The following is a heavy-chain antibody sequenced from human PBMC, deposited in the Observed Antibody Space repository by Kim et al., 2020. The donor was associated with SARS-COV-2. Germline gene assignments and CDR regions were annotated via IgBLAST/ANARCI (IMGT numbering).Heavy chain of an antibody. CDR3: ARELLHNWFDP. V-gene: IGHV4-4*07. D-gene: IGHD2-15*01. Sequence: STNYNPTLQSRVTRSVDTSKNQFSLKRSSVTAADTAVYYCARELLHNWFDPWGQGTLVTVSS. CDR2: ST. J-gene: IGHJ5*02.